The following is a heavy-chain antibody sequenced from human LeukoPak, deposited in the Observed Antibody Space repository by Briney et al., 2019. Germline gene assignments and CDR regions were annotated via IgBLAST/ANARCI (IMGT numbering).Heavy chain of an antibody. CDR2: INWNAGST. V-gene: IGHV3-20*04. D-gene: IGHD3-16*01. J-gene: IGHJ4*02. Sequence: PGGSLRLSCTVSAFTSDNYGVSWVRQAPGRGLEWVAGINWNAGSTSYADSVKGRFTISRDNAKNSVFLQMNSLRAEDTALYYCARGPGEGLFDYWGQGTLVTVSS. CDR1: AFTSDNYG. CDR3: ARGPGEGLFDY.